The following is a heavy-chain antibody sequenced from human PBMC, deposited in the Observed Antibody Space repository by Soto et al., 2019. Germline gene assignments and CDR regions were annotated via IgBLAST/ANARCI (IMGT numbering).Heavy chain of an antibody. D-gene: IGHD1-1*01. CDR2: IYPGDSDT. V-gene: IGHV5-51*01. CDR1: GYSFTSYW. Sequence: GESLKISCQGSGYSFTSYWIGWVRQMPGKGLEWMGIIYPGDSDTRYSPSFQGQVTISADKSISTAYLQWSSLKASDTAMYYCARVQLERRDAFDIWGQGTMVTVSS. CDR3: ARVQLERRDAFDI. J-gene: IGHJ3*02.